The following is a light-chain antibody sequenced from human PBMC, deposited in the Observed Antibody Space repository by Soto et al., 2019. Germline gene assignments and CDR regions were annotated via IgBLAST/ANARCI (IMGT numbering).Light chain of an antibody. Sequence: EIVLTQSPATLSLSPGERATLSCRASQSISSYLAWYQQKPGQAPRLLISDASNRATGIPARFSGSGSGTDFTLTISSLEPEDFAVYYSQHRSTWPYTFGQGTKLEIK. CDR3: QHRSTWPYT. J-gene: IGKJ2*01. CDR1: QSISSY. V-gene: IGKV3-11*01. CDR2: DAS.